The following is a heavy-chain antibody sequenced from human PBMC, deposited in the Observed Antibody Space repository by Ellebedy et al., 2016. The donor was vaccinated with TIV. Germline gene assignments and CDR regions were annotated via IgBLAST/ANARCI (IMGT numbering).Heavy chain of an antibody. Sequence: SETLSLXXAVSGAPITGSHWWSWVRQPPGRGLEWIGEIYHGVNSHYNPSLKSRVTMSIDESNNGFSLELTSVTAADTAVYYCARGTYYSIYWGQGTLVTVSS. CDR2: IYHGVNS. J-gene: IGHJ4*02. V-gene: IGHV4-4*02. CDR3: ARGTYYSIY. D-gene: IGHD3-10*01. CDR1: GAPITGSHW.